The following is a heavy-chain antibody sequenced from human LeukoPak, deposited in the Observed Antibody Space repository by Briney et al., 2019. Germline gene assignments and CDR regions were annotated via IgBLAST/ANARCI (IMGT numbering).Heavy chain of an antibody. Sequence: GGSLRLSCAASGFTVSSNYMNWVRQAPGKGLEWVSLIYTDGSAFYADSVKGRFTISRDNAKNSLYLQMNSLRAEDTAVYYCARDLVGGSYYYYYYMDVWGKGTTVTVSS. J-gene: IGHJ6*03. CDR1: GFTVSSNY. CDR3: ARDLVGGSYYYYYYMDV. CDR2: IYTDGSA. D-gene: IGHD1-26*01. V-gene: IGHV3-66*01.